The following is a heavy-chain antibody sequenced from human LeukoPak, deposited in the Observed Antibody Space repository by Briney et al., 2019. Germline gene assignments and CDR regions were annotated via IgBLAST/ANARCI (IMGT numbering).Heavy chain of an antibody. CDR3: AKDGSPNTAMVAGYFDY. V-gene: IGHV3-43*02. CDR2: ISGDGGST. CDR1: GFTFDDYA. J-gene: IGHJ4*02. Sequence: GGSLRLSSAASGFTFDDYAMHWVRQAPGKGLEWVSLISGDGGSTYYADSVKGRFTISTDNSKNSLYLQMNSLRTEDTALYYCAKDGSPNTAMVAGYFDYWGQGTLDTVSS. D-gene: IGHD5-18*01.